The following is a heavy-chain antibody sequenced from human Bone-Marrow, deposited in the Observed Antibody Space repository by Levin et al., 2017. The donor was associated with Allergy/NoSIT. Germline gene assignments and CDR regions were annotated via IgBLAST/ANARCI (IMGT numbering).Heavy chain of an antibody. CDR2: IYPGDSDT. CDR3: VRQGNNWHSYFYTDV. V-gene: IGHV5-51*01. D-gene: IGHD1-1*01. J-gene: IGHJ6*03. Sequence: PGGSLRLSCKGSGSSFSSYWIGWVRQMPGKGLEWMGVIYPGDSDTRYSPSFEGQVTISADMLSNTAYLQWTALKASDTAMYYCVRQGNNWHSYFYTDVWGKGTTVTVSS. CDR1: GSSFSSYW.